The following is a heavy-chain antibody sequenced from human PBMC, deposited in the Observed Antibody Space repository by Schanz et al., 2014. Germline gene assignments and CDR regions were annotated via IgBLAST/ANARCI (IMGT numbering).Heavy chain of an antibody. CDR3: ARVRRRIATPSTPSFRNYYYYAMDV. D-gene: IGHD6-13*01. V-gene: IGHV3-21*05. Sequence: VQLVESGGGVVQPGRSLRLSCAASGFTFSSYGMHWVRQAPGKGLEWVSDISSGSSYANYADSVKGRFTISRDNAKNSLFLQMNSLRVEDTAVYYCARVRRRIATPSTPSFRNYYYYAMDVWGQGTTVTVSS. CDR1: GFTFSSYG. J-gene: IGHJ6*02. CDR2: ISSGSSYA.